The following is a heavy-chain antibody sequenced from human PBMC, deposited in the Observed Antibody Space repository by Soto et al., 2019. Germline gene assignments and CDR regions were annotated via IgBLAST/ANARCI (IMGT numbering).Heavy chain of an antibody. CDR2: IKPKTDAGTA. V-gene: IGHV3-15*07. J-gene: IGHJ6*02. CDR1: GFSFNNAW. CDR3: TTDLGYCSGTNCYGRDV. Sequence: GGSLRLSCAASGFSFNNAWMNWVRQSPGKGLEWVGRIKPKTDAGTADYAAPVKGRFTILRDDSKNTLYLQMNSLKTEDTALYYCTTDLGYCSGTNCYGRDVWGQGTTVTVSS. D-gene: IGHD2-2*01.